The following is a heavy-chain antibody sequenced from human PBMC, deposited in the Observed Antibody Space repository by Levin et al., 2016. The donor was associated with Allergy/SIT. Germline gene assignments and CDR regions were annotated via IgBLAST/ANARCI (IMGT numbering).Heavy chain of an antibody. CDR3: TRVYCSGGSCYSVYYGMDV. CDR2: IRSKAYGGTT. Sequence: WIRQPPGKGLEWVGFIRSKAYGGTTEYAASVKGRFTISRDDSKSIAYLQMNSLKTEDTAVYYCTRVYCSGGSCYSVYYGMDVWGQGTTVTVSS. D-gene: IGHD2-15*01. J-gene: IGHJ6*02. V-gene: IGHV3-49*02.